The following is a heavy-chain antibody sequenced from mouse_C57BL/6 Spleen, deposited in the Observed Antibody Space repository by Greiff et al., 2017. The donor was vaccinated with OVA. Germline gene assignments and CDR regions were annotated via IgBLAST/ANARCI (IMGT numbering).Heavy chain of an antibody. V-gene: IGHV5-16*01. J-gene: IGHJ1*03. CDR1: GFTFSDYY. CDR2: INYDGSST. Sequence: EVMLVESEGGLVQPGSSMKLSCTASGFTFSDYYMAWVRQVPEKGLEWVANINYDGSSTYYLDSLKSRFIISRDNAKNILYLQMSSLKSEDTATYDCARVDYYGSLWYFDVWGTGTTVTVSS. D-gene: IGHD1-1*01. CDR3: ARVDYYGSLWYFDV.